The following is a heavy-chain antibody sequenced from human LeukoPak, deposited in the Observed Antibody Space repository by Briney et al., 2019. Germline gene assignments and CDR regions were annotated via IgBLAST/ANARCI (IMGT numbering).Heavy chain of an antibody. D-gene: IGHD6-19*01. CDR3: ARSGYSSGWGDY. CDR1: GGSISSGDYY. CDR2: IYYSGST. Sequence: SQTLSLTCAVSGGSISSGDYYWSWIRQPPGKGLEWIGYIYYSGSTYYNPSLKSRVTISVDTSKNQFSLKLSSVTAADTAVYYCARSGYSSGWGDYWGQGTLVTVSS. V-gene: IGHV4-30-4*01. J-gene: IGHJ4*02.